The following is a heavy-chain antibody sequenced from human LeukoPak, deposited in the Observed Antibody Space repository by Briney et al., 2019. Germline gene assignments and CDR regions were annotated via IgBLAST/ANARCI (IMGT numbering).Heavy chain of an antibody. V-gene: IGHV4-39*01. CDR1: GGSVSRSPYY. J-gene: IGHJ4*02. CDR3: TRRGFCTRISCLDY. D-gene: IGHD2-2*01. CDR2: IYYSGST. Sequence: RSSETLSLTCTVSGGSVSRSPYYWGWIRQPPGKGLEWIGNIYYSGSTYYNPSLKSRVTISVDTSKNQFSLKVSSVTAADTAVYYCTRRGFCTRISCLDYWGQGTLVTVSS.